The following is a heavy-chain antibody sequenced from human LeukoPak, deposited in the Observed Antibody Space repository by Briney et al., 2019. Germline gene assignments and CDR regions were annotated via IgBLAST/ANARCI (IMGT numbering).Heavy chain of an antibody. CDR3: AKEGETSSSWYFSAFDI. Sequence: PGGSLRLSCAASGFTFSSYVLTWVRQAPGKGLEWVSAISGSGGSTYYADSVKGRFTISRDNSKNTLYLQMNSLRAEDTAVYYCAKEGETSSSWYFSAFDIWGQGTMVTVSS. CDR1: GFTFSSYV. D-gene: IGHD6-13*01. CDR2: ISGSGGST. V-gene: IGHV3-23*01. J-gene: IGHJ3*02.